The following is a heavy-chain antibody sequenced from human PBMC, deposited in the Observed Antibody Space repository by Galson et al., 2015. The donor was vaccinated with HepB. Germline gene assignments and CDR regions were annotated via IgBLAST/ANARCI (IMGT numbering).Heavy chain of an antibody. CDR2: IYYSGST. V-gene: IGHV4-59*08. CDR1: GGSISSYY. CDR3: AGYCSGGSCYSFMA. J-gene: IGHJ5*02. Sequence: LSLTCTVSGGSISSYYWSWIRQPPGKGLEWIGYIYYSGSTNYNPSLKGRVTISVDTSKNQFSLKLSSVTAADTAVYYCAGYCSGGSCYSFMAWGQGTLVTVSS. D-gene: IGHD2-15*01.